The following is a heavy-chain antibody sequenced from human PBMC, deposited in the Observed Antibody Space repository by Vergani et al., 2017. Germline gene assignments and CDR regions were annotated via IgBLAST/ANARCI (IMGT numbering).Heavy chain of an antibody. J-gene: IGHJ4*02. CDR2: ISWNSGSI. CDR1: GFTFDDYA. V-gene: IGHV3-9*01. Sequence: EVQLLESGGGLVQPGRSLRLSCAASGFTFDDYAMHWVRQAPGKGLEWVSGISWNSGSIGYADSVKGRFTISRDNAKNSLYLQMNSLRAEDTALYYCAKAEGLSYGDYEDYFDYWGQGTLVTVSS. CDR3: AKAEGLSYGDYEDYFDY. D-gene: IGHD4-17*01.